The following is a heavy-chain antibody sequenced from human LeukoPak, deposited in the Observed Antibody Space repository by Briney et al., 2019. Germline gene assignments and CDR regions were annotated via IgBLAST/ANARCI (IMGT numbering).Heavy chain of an antibody. D-gene: IGHD3-9*01. J-gene: IGHJ5*02. Sequence: ASVKVSCKTSGYRFNGYHIHWVRQAPGQGLEWMGWINPNSGGTKYAQKFQGRVTMTGDTSISTVYVELSRLRSDDSAVYYCAREDYDILTGYCTKHRFHPWGQGTLVTVSS. CDR1: GYRFNGYH. CDR3: AREDYDILTGYCTKHRFHP. V-gene: IGHV1-2*02. CDR2: INPNSGGT.